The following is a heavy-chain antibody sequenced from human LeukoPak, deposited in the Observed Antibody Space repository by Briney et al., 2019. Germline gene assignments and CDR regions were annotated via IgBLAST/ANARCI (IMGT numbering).Heavy chain of an antibody. D-gene: IGHD3-9*01. J-gene: IGHJ4*02. CDR1: GLIFSDHW. Sequence: GGSLRLSCTISGLIFSDHWMHWVRHAPGRRLAWVSHISDDGKSTDYADSVRGRFTISRDNAKNTLYLQMNGLRAEDTAVYYCARPGTTGYYNYWGQGTLVTVS. V-gene: IGHV3-74*01. CDR2: ISDDGKST. CDR3: ARPGTTGYYNY.